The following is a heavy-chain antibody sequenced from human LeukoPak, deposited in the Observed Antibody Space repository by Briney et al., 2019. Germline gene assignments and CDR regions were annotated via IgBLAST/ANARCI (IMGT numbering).Heavy chain of an antibody. CDR2: INHSGST. V-gene: IGHV4-34*01. CDR3: ATRGLTTVVTPGWFDP. CDR1: GGSFSGYY. D-gene: IGHD4-23*01. J-gene: IGHJ5*02. Sequence: NPSETLSLTCAVYGGSFSGYYWSWIRQPPGKGLEWIGEINHSGSTNYNPSLKSRVTISVNTSKNQFSLKLSSVTAADTAVYYCATRGLTTVVTPGWFDPWGQGTLVTVSS.